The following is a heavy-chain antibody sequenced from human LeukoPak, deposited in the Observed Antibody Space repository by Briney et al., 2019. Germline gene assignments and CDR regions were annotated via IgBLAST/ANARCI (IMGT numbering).Heavy chain of an antibody. V-gene: IGHV3-21*01. CDR2: ISSSSSYI. D-gene: IGHD3-3*01. Sequence: GGSLRLSCAASGFTFSSYSMNWVRQAPGKGLEWVSSISSSSSYIYYADSVKGRFTISRDNAKNSLYLQINSLRAEDTAVYYCAKTYYDFWSGQGAFDIWGQGTMVTVSS. J-gene: IGHJ3*02. CDR1: GFTFSSYS. CDR3: AKTYYDFWSGQGAFDI.